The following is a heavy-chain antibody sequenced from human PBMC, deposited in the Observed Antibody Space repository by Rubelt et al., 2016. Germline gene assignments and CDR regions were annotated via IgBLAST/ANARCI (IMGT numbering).Heavy chain of an antibody. Sequence: QITLKESGPTLVKPTQTLTLTCTFSGFSLSTSGVGVGWIRQPPGKALEWLALIFWNDDKRYNPSLKSRLPINKDTTNKQVVLKMTNMDLVDTATYDCAHSGYCSGGRCYSGWFDPWGQGTLVTVSS. CDR1: GFSLSTSGVG. CDR2: IFWNDDK. J-gene: IGHJ5*02. CDR3: AHSGYCSGGRCYSGWFDP. D-gene: IGHD2-15*01. V-gene: IGHV2-5*01.